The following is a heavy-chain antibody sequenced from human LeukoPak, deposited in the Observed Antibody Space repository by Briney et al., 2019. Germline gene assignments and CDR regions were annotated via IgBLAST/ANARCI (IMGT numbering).Heavy chain of an antibody. CDR1: GFTFSASW. J-gene: IGHJ4*02. CDR2: IKQDGSEK. CDR3: TSSGWYGDY. Sequence: GGSLRLSCAASGFTFSASWMTWVRQAPGKGLEWVANIKQDGSEKYYVDSVKGRFTISRDNAKNSLYLQMNSLRAEDTAVYYCTSSGWYGDYWGQGTLVTVSS. V-gene: IGHV3-7*01. D-gene: IGHD6-19*01.